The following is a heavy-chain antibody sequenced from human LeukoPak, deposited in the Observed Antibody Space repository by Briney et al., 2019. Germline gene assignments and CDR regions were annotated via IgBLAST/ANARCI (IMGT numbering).Heavy chain of an antibody. CDR3: ARDWATVTTFDAFDI. V-gene: IGHV4-4*07. J-gene: IGHJ3*02. Sequence: TSETLSLTCTVSGGSISSYYWSWLRQPAGKRLEWIGRIYTSGSTNYNPSLKSRVTMSVDTSKNQFSLKLSSVTAADTAVYYCARDWATVTTFDAFDIWGQGTMVTVSS. CDR2: IYTSGST. CDR1: GGSISSYY. D-gene: IGHD4-17*01.